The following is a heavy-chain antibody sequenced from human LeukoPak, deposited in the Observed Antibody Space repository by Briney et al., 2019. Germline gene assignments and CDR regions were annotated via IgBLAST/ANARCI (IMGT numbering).Heavy chain of an antibody. V-gene: IGHV1-2*02. CDR3: ARMGGYSSSWYNWFDP. CDR1: GYTFTGYY. D-gene: IGHD6-13*01. CDR2: INPNSGGT. J-gene: IGHJ5*02. Sequence: GASVKVSCKASGYTFTGYYMHWVRQAPGQGLEWMGWINPNSGGTNYAQKFRGRVTMTRDTSISTAYMELSRLGSDDTAVYYCARMGGYSSSWYNWFDPWGQGTLVTVSS.